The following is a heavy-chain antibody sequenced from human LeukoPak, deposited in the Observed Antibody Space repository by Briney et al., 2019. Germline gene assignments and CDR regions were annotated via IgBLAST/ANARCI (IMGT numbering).Heavy chain of an antibody. D-gene: IGHD3-22*01. Sequence: GGSLRLSCTASGFTFGYYAMSWFRQAPGKGLEWVGFIRSKAYGGTTEYAASVKGRFTISRDDSKSIAYLQMNSLKTEDTAVYYCTRLEDSSGSDYWGQGTLVTVSS. CDR1: GFTFGYYA. CDR3: TRLEDSSGSDY. V-gene: IGHV3-49*03. CDR2: IRSKAYGGTT. J-gene: IGHJ4*02.